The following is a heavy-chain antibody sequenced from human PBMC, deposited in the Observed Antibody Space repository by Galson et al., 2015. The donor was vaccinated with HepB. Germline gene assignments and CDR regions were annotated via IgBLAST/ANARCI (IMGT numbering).Heavy chain of an antibody. CDR1: GFTFSSYA. CDR2: IKSKTDGGTT. J-gene: IGHJ4*02. Sequence: SLRLSCAASGFTFSSYAMSWVRQAPGKGLEWVGRIKSKTDGGTTDYAAPVKGRFTISRDDSKNTLYLQMNSLKTEDTAVYYCTTGGLGVTTAFDYWGQETLVTVSS. CDR3: TTGGLGVTTAFDY. V-gene: IGHV3-15*01. D-gene: IGHD4-11*01.